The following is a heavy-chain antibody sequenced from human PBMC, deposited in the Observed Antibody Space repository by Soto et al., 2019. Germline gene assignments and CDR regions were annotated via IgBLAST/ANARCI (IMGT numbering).Heavy chain of an antibody. D-gene: IGHD1-26*01. V-gene: IGHV1-3*01. CDR3: ARAVNRVGATGHFDY. CDR2: INAGNGNT. J-gene: IGHJ4*02. Sequence: QVQLVQSGAEVKKPGASVKVSCKASGYTFTSYAMHWVRQAPGQRLEWMGWINAGNGNTKYSQKFQGRVTITRDTYVISGYMEVRSLIYEATAVYYCARAVNRVGATGHFDYWGQGTLVTVSS. CDR1: GYTFTSYA.